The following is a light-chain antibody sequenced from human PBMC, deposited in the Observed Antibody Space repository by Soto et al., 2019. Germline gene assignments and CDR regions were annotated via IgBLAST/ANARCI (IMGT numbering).Light chain of an antibody. CDR2: EVS. CDR1: SSDVGAYNY. Sequence: QSALTQPPSASGSPGQSVTISCTGTSSDVGAYNYVSWYQQLPGKAPKLIIYEVSKRPSGVPDRFSGSKSGNTASLTVSGLQAEDEADYYCTSYAGTSRFFYVFGTGTKLTVL. V-gene: IGLV2-8*01. CDR3: TSYAGTSRFFYV. J-gene: IGLJ1*01.